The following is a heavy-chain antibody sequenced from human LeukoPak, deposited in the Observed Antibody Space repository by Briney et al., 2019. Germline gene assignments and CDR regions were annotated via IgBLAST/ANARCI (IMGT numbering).Heavy chain of an antibody. CDR2: IIPIFGTA. CDR1: GGTFSSYA. CDR3: ARDLWSDYYGSGSRYSGDT. V-gene: IGHV1-69*13. D-gene: IGHD3-10*01. J-gene: IGHJ5*02. Sequence: PKASVKVSCKASGGTFSSYAISWVRQAPGKGLEWMGGIIPIFGTANYAQKFKGRVTIRADESTSTAYMELSSLRSEDTAVYYCARDLWSDYYGSGSRYSGDTWGPGNLLTVSS.